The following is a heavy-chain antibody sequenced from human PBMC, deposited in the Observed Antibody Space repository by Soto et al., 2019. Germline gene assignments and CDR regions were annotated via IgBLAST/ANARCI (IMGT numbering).Heavy chain of an antibody. Sequence: SVKVSCKASGGTFSSYAISWVRQAPGQGLEWMGGIIPIFGTANYAQKFQGRVTITADESTSTAYMELSSLRSEDTAVYYCASGEFGITMIVVVRGEPRTIKRWAFDIWGQGTMVTVSS. J-gene: IGHJ3*02. V-gene: IGHV1-69*13. CDR1: GGTFSSYA. D-gene: IGHD3-22*01. CDR2: IIPIFGTA. CDR3: ASGEFGITMIVVVRGEPRTIKRWAFDI.